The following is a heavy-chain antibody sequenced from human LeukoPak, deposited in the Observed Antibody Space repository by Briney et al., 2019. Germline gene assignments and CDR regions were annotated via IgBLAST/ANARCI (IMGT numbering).Heavy chain of an antibody. CDR1: GYTFTDHY. CDR3: ARVFRSRTTVVTGAFDI. J-gene: IGHJ3*02. D-gene: IGHD4-23*01. Sequence: ASVKVSCKASGYTFTDHYMHWVRQAPGQGLEWMGRINPNSGGTNYAQKFQGRVTMTRDTSISTAYMELSSLRSEDTAVYYCARVFRSRTTVVTGAFDIWGQGTMVTVSS. V-gene: IGHV1-2*06. CDR2: INPNSGGT.